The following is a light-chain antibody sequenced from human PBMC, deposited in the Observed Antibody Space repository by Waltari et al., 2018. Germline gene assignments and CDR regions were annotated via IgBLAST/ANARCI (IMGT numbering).Light chain of an antibody. J-gene: IGKJ1*01. V-gene: IGKV3-15*01. Sequence: EVVMTQSPVTLSVSPGERATLSCRASQRVSNNLAWYQHKPGQAPRLVMYAASTRPSGLPARFSGTGSGREFTLTINSLQSEDVAIYYCQQYSNWPPWTFGQGTTVEIK. CDR2: AAS. CDR1: QRVSNN. CDR3: QQYSNWPPWT.